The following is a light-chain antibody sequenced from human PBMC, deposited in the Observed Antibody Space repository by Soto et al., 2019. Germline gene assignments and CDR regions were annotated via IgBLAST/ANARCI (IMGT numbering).Light chain of an antibody. V-gene: IGKV3-15*01. J-gene: IGKJ4*01. CDR2: GAS. Sequence: EIVMTQSPATLSVSPGERATLSCRASQSVSRNLAWYQQKPGQAPRLLISGASTRATGVPARFSGSGSGTDFALTISSLQSEDFAVYFCQQNNNWPLTFGGGNKVEL. CDR1: QSVSRN. CDR3: QQNNNWPLT.